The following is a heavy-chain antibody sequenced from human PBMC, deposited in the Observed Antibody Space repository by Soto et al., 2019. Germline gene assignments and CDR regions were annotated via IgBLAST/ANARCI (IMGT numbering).Heavy chain of an antibody. Sequence: GGSLRLSCAVSGFTFSNYAMSWVRQAPGKGLEWVSAISGSGGSTYYADSVKGRLTISRDNSKNTLNLQMNSLRADDTAVYYCAKEEVVGNAAPLYCDHWGQGTLVTVSS. V-gene: IGHV3-23*01. J-gene: IGHJ4*02. CDR1: GFTFSNYA. CDR3: AKEEVVGNAAPLYCDH. CDR2: ISGSGGST. D-gene: IGHD2-15*01.